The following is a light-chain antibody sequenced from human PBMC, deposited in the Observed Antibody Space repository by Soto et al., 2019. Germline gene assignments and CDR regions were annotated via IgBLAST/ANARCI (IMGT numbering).Light chain of an antibody. CDR3: HQYASYRT. J-gene: IGKJ1*01. CDR2: AAS. CDR1: KSVSSRY. V-gene: IGKV3-20*01. Sequence: EIVLTQSPVTLSLSPGERATLSCRASKSVSSRYFAWYQQKPGQAPRLLIYAASSRAAGIPDRFSGSGSGTDFSLTISRLEPEVFAVHYCHQYASYRTFGPGTKVE.